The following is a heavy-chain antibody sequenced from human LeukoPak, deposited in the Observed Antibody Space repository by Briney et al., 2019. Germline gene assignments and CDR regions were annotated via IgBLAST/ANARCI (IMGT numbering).Heavy chain of an antibody. CDR3: ARHPKYYYGSGSYFHYYYGMDV. D-gene: IGHD3-10*01. Sequence: SETLSLTCTVSGGSIRSSHWSWIRQPPGKGLEFIGYIYYSGTSNYNPSLKSRVTISVDTSKNQFSLKLSSVTAADTAVYYCARHPKYYYGSGSYFHYYYGMDVWGQGTTVTVSS. CDR1: GGSIRSSH. V-gene: IGHV4-59*08. CDR2: IYYSGTS. J-gene: IGHJ6*02.